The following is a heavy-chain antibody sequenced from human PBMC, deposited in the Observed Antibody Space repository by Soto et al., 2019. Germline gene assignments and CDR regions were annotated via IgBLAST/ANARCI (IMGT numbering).Heavy chain of an antibody. V-gene: IGHV3-30*02. CDR3: VKEIVGATIDNWFDP. CDR2: IWYDGGST. Sequence: GGSLRLSCAASGFTFSSYGMHWVRQAPGKGLEWVAVIWYDGGSTYYADSAKGRFTISRDNSKNTLYLQMSSLRAEDTAVYYCVKEIVGATIDNWFDPWGQGTLVTVSS. J-gene: IGHJ5*02. CDR1: GFTFSSYG. D-gene: IGHD1-26*01.